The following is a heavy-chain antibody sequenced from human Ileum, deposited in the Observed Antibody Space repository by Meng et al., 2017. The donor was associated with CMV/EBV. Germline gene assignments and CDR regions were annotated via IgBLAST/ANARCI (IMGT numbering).Heavy chain of an antibody. Sequence: GESLKISCAASGFAFGSHAMNWVRRAPGKGLEWVATISSFGDTTHYTDSVRGRFTISRDNSNNALYLQMNSLSAGDTALYYCAKDPDSYISTLGTTFDSWGQGTLVTVSS. CDR3: AKDPDSYISTLGTTFDS. CDR1: GFAFGSHA. D-gene: IGHD1-14*01. CDR2: ISSFGDTT. V-gene: IGHV3-23*01. J-gene: IGHJ4*02.